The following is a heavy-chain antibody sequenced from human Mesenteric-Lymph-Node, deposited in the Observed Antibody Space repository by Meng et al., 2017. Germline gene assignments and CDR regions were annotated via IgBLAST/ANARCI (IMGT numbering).Heavy chain of an antibody. D-gene: IGHD5-18*01. CDR1: GFTFSSYA. J-gene: IGHJ3*02. V-gene: IGHV3-30*14. Sequence: GESLKISCAASGFTFSSYAMHWVRQAPGKGLEWVAVISYDGSNKYYADSVKGRFTISRDNSKNTLYLQMNSLRAEDTAVYYCARDSYGYWGAFDIWGQGTMVTVSS. CDR3: ARDSYGYWGAFDI. CDR2: ISYDGSNK.